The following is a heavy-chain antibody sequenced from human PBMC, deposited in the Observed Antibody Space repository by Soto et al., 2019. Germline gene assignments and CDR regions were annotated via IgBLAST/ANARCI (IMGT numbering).Heavy chain of an antibody. CDR2: IWYDGSNK. V-gene: IGHV3-33*01. Sequence: QVQLVESGGGVVQPGRSLRLSCAASGFTFSSYGMHWVRQAPGKGLEWVAVIWYDGSNKYYADSVKGRFTISRDNSKNTLYLQMNSLRAEDTAVYYCASESVVAATSNSGYFDLWGRGTLVTVSS. CDR1: GFTFSSYG. CDR3: ASESVVAATSNSGYFDL. J-gene: IGHJ2*01. D-gene: IGHD2-15*01.